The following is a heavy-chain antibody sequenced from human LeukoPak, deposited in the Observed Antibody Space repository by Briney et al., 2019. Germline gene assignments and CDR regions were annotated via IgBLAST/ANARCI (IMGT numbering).Heavy chain of an antibody. CDR2: IIPIFGTA. CDR3: ATPLSPEWLPTDY. J-gene: IGHJ4*02. V-gene: IGHV1-69*05. CDR1: GGTFSSYA. D-gene: IGHD3-3*01. Sequence: GASVKVSCKASGGTFSSYAISWVRQAPGQGLEWMGGIIPIFGTANYAQKFQGRVTITTDESTSTAYMELSSLRSEDTAVYYCATPLSPEWLPTDYWGQGTLVTVSS.